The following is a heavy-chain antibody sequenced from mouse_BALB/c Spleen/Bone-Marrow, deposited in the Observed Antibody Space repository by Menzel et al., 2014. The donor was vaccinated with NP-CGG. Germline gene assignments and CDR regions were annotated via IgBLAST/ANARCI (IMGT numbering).Heavy chain of an antibody. CDR3: ARWTTVRDY. Sequence: QVQLQQSGAELAKPGASVKMSCKASGYTFTSYRMHWVKQRPGQGLECIGYINPSTGYTEYNQKFKDEAPLTADKSVSKAYMQLRSMTFEDSEVYYCARWTTVRDYWGQGTTLTVSS. CDR2: INPSTGYT. CDR1: GYTFTSYR. J-gene: IGHJ2*01. D-gene: IGHD1-1*01. V-gene: IGHV1-7*01.